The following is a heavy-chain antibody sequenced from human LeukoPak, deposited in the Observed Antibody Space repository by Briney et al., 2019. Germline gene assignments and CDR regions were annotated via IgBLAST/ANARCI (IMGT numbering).Heavy chain of an antibody. J-gene: IGHJ2*01. Sequence: ASVKVSCKASGHTLTDHYMHWVRQAPGQGLEWMGWINPSSGGTNYAQRFQGRVTMTRDTSINTAYMELSRLTSDDTAVYYCARGGRIAVVPGAATVYFDLWGRGTLVTVYS. CDR2: INPSSGGT. CDR3: ARGGRIAVVPGAATVYFDL. CDR1: GHTLTDHY. V-gene: IGHV1-2*02. D-gene: IGHD2-2*01.